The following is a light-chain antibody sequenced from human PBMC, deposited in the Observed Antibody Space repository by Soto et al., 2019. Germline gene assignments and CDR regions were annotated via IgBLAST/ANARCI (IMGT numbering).Light chain of an antibody. CDR2: DAS. V-gene: IGKV1D-13*01. CDR3: QQFNNYPRT. Sequence: AIQLTQSPSSLSASVGDRVTITCRASQGISSALAWYQQKPGKAPKLLISDASSLESGVPSRFSGSGSGTDFTLSISSLQPEDFATYYCQQFNNYPRTFGQGTKLEIK. CDR1: QGISSA. J-gene: IGKJ2*02.